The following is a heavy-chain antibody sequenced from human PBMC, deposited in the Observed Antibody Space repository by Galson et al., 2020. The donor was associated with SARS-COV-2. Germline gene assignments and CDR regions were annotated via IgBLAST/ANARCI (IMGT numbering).Heavy chain of an antibody. CDR3: ANSFYDTAMASWFDY. D-gene: IGHD5-18*01. J-gene: IGHJ4*02. CDR2: IYWDDDK. CDR1: GFSLSPSGVG. V-gene: IGHV2-5*02. Sequence: KMSGPTLVNPTQTLTLTCTFSGFSLSPSGVGVGWIRQPPGKALAWLALIYWDDDKRYSPSLKSRLTITKDTSNSQVALTMTNMEPVATATYYCANSFYDTAMASWFDYWGQGTLVTVSS.